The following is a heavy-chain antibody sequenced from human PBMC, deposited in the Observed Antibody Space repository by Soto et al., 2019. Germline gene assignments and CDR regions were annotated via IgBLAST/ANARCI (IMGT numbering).Heavy chain of an antibody. CDR2: IKGSRNDI. V-gene: IGHV3-21*01. CDR3: ARGQVFGVVITY. D-gene: IGHD3-3*01. CDR1: GFAFNTYW. J-gene: IGHJ4*02. Sequence: GGSLRLSCAASGFAFNTYWMTWVRQAPGKGLEWVSTIKGSRNDIYYADSVKGRFTISRDNAKNSLYLQMNSLRTEDTAVYYCARGQVFGVVITYWGQGTLVTVSS.